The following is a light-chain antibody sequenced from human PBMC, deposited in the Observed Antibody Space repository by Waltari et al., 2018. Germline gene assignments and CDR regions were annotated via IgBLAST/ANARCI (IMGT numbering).Light chain of an antibody. CDR2: DAS. Sequence: EIVMTQSPATLSVSPGETATLACRASQSVSSNVAWYQQTPGQAPRLLIYDASTRATSIPAKFRGSGAGTEFTLTNSSLQSEDFAVYYCQQYNRWPPITFGHGTRLEIK. CDR3: QQYNRWPPIT. CDR1: QSVSSN. V-gene: IGKV3-15*01. J-gene: IGKJ5*01.